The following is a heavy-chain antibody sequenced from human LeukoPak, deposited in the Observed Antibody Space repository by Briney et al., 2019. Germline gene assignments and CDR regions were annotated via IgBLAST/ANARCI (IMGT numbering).Heavy chain of an antibody. V-gene: IGHV4-4*07. CDR2: IYSSGGT. D-gene: IGHD6-6*01. Sequence: SETLSLTCTVSGGSISSYYWSWIRQPAGKGLEWIGRIYSSGGTNYNPSLKSRVTMSVDTSKNQFSLKLSSVTAADTAVYYCARVLAARPFYYYYYMDVWGKGTTVTVSS. CDR1: GGSISSYY. J-gene: IGHJ6*03. CDR3: ARVLAARPFYYYYYMDV.